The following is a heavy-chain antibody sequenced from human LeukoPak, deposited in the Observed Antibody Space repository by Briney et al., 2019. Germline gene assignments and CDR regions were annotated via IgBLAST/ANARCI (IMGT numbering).Heavy chain of an antibody. V-gene: IGHV3-30*04. CDR1: GFTFSSYA. CDR2: ISYDGSNK. Sequence: GGSLRLSCAASGFTFSSYAMHWVRQAPGKGLEWVAVISYDGSNKYYADSVKGRFTISRDNSKNTLYLQMNSLRAEDTAVYYCARGWGNVLLWFGPCRGFDPWGQGTLVTVSS. CDR3: ARGWGNVLLWFGPCRGFDP. D-gene: IGHD3-10*01. J-gene: IGHJ5*02.